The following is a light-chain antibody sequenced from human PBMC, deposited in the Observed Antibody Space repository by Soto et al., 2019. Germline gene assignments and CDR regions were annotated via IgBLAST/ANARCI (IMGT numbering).Light chain of an antibody. CDR2: DAS. CDR3: QQRSNWPPIT. CDR1: QSVSSY. J-gene: IGKJ3*01. Sequence: EIGLTQSPATLSLSPGERATLSLMASQSVSSYLALYQQKPGQAPRLLIYDASNRATGIPARFSGSGSGTDFTLTISSLEPEDFAVYYCQQRSNWPPITFGPGTKVDIK. V-gene: IGKV3-11*01.